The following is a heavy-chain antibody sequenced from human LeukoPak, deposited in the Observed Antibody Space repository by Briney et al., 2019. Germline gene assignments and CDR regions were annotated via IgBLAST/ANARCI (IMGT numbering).Heavy chain of an antibody. D-gene: IGHD5-12*01. CDR1: GYTFTGYY. CDR2: INPNSGGT. J-gene: IGHJ6*02. Sequence: ASAKVSCKASGYTFTGYYMHWVRQAPGQGLEWMGWINPNSGGTNYAQKFQDWVTLTRDTSISTAYMELSRLRSDDTAVYYCARGGFSGYESAYYYYGMGVWGQGTTVTVSS. V-gene: IGHV1-2*04. CDR3: ARGGFSGYESAYYYYGMGV.